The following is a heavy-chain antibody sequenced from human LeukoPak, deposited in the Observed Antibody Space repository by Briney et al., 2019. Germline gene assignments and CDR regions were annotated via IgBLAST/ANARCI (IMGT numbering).Heavy chain of an antibody. D-gene: IGHD6-13*01. V-gene: IGHV3-21*01. CDR3: ASLDDSSSRG. CDR2: ISSSGSDE. J-gene: IGHJ4*02. Sequence: GGSLRLSCAASGFTFSTYSMNWVRQAPGKGLEWVSCISSSGSDEYYVDSVKGRFTISRDNAKNSLYLQMNSLRAEDTAVYYCASLDDSSSRGWGQGTLVTVSS. CDR1: GFTFSTYS.